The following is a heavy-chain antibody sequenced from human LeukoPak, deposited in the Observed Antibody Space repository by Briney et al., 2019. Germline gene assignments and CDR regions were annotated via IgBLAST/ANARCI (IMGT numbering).Heavy chain of an antibody. V-gene: IGHV1-18*01. J-gene: IGHJ4*02. CDR1: GFRFSSYG. CDR3: ARDLTHRRYYDNSGYQIVPAF. D-gene: IGHD3-22*01. Sequence: GASVKVSCKASGFRFSSYGLSWVRQAPGQGLEWMGWFSEYNGNTDYAQKFQDRVTMTRDTSTSTAYLDLRSLRSDDTAVYYCARDLTHRRYYDNSGYQIVPAFWGQGTLVTVSS. CDR2: FSEYNGNT.